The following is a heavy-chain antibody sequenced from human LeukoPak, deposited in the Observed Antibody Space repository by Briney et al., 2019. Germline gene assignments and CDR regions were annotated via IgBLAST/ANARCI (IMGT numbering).Heavy chain of an antibody. V-gene: IGHV3-23*01. D-gene: IGHD6-19*01. CDR2: ISGSGGST. Sequence: GGSLRLSCAASGFTFSSYAMSWVRQAPGKGLEWVSAISGSGGSTYYADSVKGRFTISRDNPKNTLYLQMNSLRAEDTAVYYCARVSSGNWFDPWGQGTLVTVSS. J-gene: IGHJ5*02. CDR1: GFTFSSYA. CDR3: ARVSSGNWFDP.